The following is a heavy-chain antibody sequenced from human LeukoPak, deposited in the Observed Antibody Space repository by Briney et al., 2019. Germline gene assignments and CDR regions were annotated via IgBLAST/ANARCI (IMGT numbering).Heavy chain of an antibody. J-gene: IGHJ3*02. CDR3: ARVGELLDAFDI. CDR1: GYSISSGYY. CDR2: IYYSGST. D-gene: IGHD2-15*01. V-gene: IGHV4-38-2*02. Sequence: SETLSLTCTVSGYSISSGYYWGWIRQPPGKGLEWIGSIYYSGSTYYNPSLKSRVTISVDTSKNQFSLKLSSVTAADTAVYYCARVGELLDAFDIWGQGTMVTVSS.